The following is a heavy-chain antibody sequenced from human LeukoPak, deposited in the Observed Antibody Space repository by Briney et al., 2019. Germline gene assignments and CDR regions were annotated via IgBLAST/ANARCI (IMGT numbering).Heavy chain of an antibody. CDR3: AREAGDYYDSSGYFDY. V-gene: IGHV3-30-3*01. J-gene: IGHJ4*02. CDR2: ISYDGSNK. D-gene: IGHD3-22*01. Sequence: GGSLRLSCAASGFTFSSYAMHWVRQAPGKGLKWVAVISYDGSNKYYADSVKGRFTISRDNSKNTLYLQMNSLRAEDTAVYYCAREAGDYYDSSGYFDYWGQGTLVTVSS. CDR1: GFTFSSYA.